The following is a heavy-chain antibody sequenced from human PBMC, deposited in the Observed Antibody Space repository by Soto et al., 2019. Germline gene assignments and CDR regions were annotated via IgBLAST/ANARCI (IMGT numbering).Heavy chain of an antibody. J-gene: IGHJ4*02. CDR3: ARDLYYYDSSGYSPPFDY. CDR1: GYTFTSYG. CDR2: ISAYNGNT. V-gene: IGHV1-18*04. Sequence: ASVKVSCKASGYTFTSYGISWVRQAPGQGLEWMGWISAYNGNTNYAQKLQGRVTMTTDTSTSTAYMELRSLRSDDTAVYYCARDLYYYDSSGYSPPFDYWGQGTLVTVSS. D-gene: IGHD3-22*01.